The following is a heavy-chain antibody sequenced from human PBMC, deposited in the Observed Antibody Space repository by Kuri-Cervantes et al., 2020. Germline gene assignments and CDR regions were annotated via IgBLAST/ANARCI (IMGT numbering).Heavy chain of an antibody. CDR1: GFTFSSYA. J-gene: IGHJ4*02. CDR2: ISYDGSNK. CDR3: ARHNDYGDYGGLGYFDY. D-gene: IGHD4-17*01. V-gene: IGHV3-30-3*01. Sequence: GESLKISCAASGFTFSSYAMHWVRQAPGKGLEWVAVISYDGSNKYYADSVKGRFTISRDNAKNSLYLQMNSLRAEDTAVYYCARHNDYGDYGGLGYFDYWGQGTLVTVSS.